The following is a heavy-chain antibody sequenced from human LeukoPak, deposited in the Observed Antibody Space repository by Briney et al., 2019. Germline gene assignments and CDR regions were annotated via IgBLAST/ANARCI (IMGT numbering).Heavy chain of an antibody. Sequence: GGSLRLSCAASGLYFFTYGMHWVRQAPGKGLEWVAVIWYDGSNKYYADSVKGRFTISRDNSKSTLSLQMNSLRAEYTAVYYCARVSRGFGALDYWGQGTLVTVSS. J-gene: IGHJ4*02. V-gene: IGHV3-33*01. CDR3: ARVSRGFGALDY. CDR1: GLYFFTYG. CDR2: IWYDGSNK. D-gene: IGHD3-10*01.